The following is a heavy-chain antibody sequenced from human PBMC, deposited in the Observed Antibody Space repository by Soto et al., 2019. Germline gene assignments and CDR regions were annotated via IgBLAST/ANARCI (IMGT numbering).Heavy chain of an antibody. V-gene: IGHV3-30*01. CDR2: ISYDGSNK. CDR3: ARERSFGVVMRYYGMDV. CDR1: GFTFSSYA. D-gene: IGHD3-3*01. Sequence: PGGSLRLSCAASGFTFSSYAMHWVRQAPGKGLERVAVISYDGSNKYYADSVKGRFTISRDNSKNTLYLQMNSLRAEDAAVYYCARERSFGVVMRYYGMDVWGQGTTVTVSS. J-gene: IGHJ6*02.